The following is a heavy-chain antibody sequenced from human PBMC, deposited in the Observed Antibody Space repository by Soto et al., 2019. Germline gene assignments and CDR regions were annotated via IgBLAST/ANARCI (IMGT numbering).Heavy chain of an antibody. CDR3: AGVSGSFYASIDY. CDR2: IYYSGNT. J-gene: IGHJ4*02. D-gene: IGHD1-26*01. CDR1: GGSISSYY. V-gene: IGHV4-59*01. Sequence: SETLSLTCTVSGGSISSYYWSWIRQPPGKGLEWIGYIYYSGNTDYNPSLKSRVTISVDTSKNQFSLKLNSVAAADTAVYYCAGVSGSFYASIDYWGQGALVTVSS.